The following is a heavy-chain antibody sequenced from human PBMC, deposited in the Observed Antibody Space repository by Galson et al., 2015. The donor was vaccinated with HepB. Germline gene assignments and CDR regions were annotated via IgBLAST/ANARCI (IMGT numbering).Heavy chain of an antibody. CDR2: IYYSGST. D-gene: IGHD6-13*01. V-gene: IGHV4-39*01. Sequence: GWIRQPPGKGLEWIGSIYYSGSTYYNPSLKSRVTISVDTSKNQFSLKLSSVTAADTAVYYCARWRIAAAENWFDPWGQGTLVTVSS. CDR3: ARWRIAAAENWFDP. J-gene: IGHJ5*02.